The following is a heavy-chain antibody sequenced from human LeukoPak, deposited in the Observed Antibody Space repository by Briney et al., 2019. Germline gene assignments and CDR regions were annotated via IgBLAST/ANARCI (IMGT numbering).Heavy chain of an antibody. V-gene: IGHV3-48*01. CDR1: GFTFSSYS. CDR3: ARDAYYYDSSGYYLPAGADY. CDR2: ISSGSRTI. D-gene: IGHD3-22*01. Sequence: GGSLRLSCAASGFTFSSYSTNRVRQAPGKGLEWVSYISSGSRTIYYAGSVKGRFTISRDNAKNSLYLQMNSLRAEDTAVYYCARDAYYYDSSGYYLPAGADYWGQGTLVTVSS. J-gene: IGHJ4*02.